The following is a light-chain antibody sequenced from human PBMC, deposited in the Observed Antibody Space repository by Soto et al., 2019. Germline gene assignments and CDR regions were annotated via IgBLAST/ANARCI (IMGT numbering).Light chain of an antibody. Sequence: IQMTQSPSTLSASVGGTVNISCRASQSISVSLAWYQQKPGKAPRLLIYDASTLQGGVPSRFSGRGSGTEFTLTVTSLQPEDFASYFCQQSHSSPLSFGGGTKVEFK. J-gene: IGKJ4*01. CDR1: QSISVS. CDR2: DAS. V-gene: IGKV1-5*01. CDR3: QQSHSSPLS.